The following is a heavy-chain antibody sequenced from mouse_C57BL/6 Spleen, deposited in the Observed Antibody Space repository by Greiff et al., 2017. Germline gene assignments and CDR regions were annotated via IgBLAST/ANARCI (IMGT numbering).Heavy chain of an antibody. D-gene: IGHD2-13*01. CDR3: ARVTGPPGAMDY. J-gene: IGHJ4*01. CDR2: IYPGDGDT. CDR1: GYAFSSYW. Sequence: VQLQQSGAELVKPGASVKISCKASGYAFSSYWMNWVKQRPGKGLEWIGQIYPGDGDTNYNGKFKGKATLTADKSSSTAYMQLSSLTSEASAVYFCARVTGPPGAMDYWGQGTSVTVSS. V-gene: IGHV1-80*01.